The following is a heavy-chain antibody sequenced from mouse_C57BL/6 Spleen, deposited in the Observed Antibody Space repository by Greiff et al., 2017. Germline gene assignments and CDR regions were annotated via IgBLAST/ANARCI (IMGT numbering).Heavy chain of an antibody. CDR1: GYTFTSYD. J-gene: IGHJ4*01. CDR2: IYPRDGST. CDR3: ARSWRLSYYYAMDC. V-gene: IGHV1-85*01. Sequence: QVQLKESGPELVKPGASVKLSCKASGYTFTSYDINWVKQRPGQGLEWIGWIYPRDGSTKYNEKFKGKATLTVDTSSSTAYMELHSLTSEDSAVYFCARSWRLSYYYAMDCWGQGTSVTVSS.